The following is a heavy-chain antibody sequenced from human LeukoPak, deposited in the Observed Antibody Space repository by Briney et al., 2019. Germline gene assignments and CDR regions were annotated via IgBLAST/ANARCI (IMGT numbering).Heavy chain of an antibody. D-gene: IGHD6-13*01. Sequence: PSETLSLTCTVSGGSISSSSYYWGWIRQPPGKGLEWIGSIYYSGSTYYNPSLKSRVTISVDTSKNQFSLKLSSVTAADTAVYYCARDSIAAAGTGYYYYGMDVWGQGTTVTVSS. V-gene: IGHV4-39*07. CDR3: ARDSIAAAGTGYYYYGMDV. J-gene: IGHJ6*02. CDR2: IYYSGST. CDR1: GGSISSSSYY.